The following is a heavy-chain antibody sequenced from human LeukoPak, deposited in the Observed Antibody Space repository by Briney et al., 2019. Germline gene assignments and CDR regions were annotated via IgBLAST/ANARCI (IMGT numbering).Heavy chain of an antibody. J-gene: IGHJ4*02. CDR1: GLTFSSYS. CDR3: ARDYNWGFDY. D-gene: IGHD1-1*01. CDR2: ISSSSSTI. V-gene: IGHV3-48*02. Sequence: PGGSLRLSCAASGLTFSSYSMNWARQAPGKGVEWVSYISSSSSTIYYADSLKGRFTISRDNAKNSLYLQMNSLRDEDTAVYYCARDYNWGFDYWGQGTLVTVSS.